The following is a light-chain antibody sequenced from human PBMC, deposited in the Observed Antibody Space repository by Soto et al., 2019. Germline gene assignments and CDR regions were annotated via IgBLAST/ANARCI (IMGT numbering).Light chain of an antibody. V-gene: IGKV4-1*01. J-gene: IGKJ1*01. CDR3: QQYYSTPRT. Sequence: DIVMTQSPDSLAVSLGERATINCQSSQSILYSSNNENYLAWYQQKPGQPPKLLIYWASTRESGVPDRFSGSGSGTDFTLTISSLQAEDVAVYYCQQYYSTPRTFGQGTKVEIK. CDR1: QSILYSSNNENY. CDR2: WAS.